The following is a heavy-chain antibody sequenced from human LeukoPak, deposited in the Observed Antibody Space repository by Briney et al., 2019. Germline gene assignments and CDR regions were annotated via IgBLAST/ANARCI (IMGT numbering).Heavy chain of an antibody. Sequence: PGGSLRLSCAASGFTFSSYGMHWVRQAPGKELEWVAVISYDGSNKYYADSVKGRFTISRDNSKNTLYLQMNSLRAEDTAVYYCAKDIGYSSSSGIDYWGQGTLVTVSS. D-gene: IGHD6-6*01. CDR3: AKDIGYSSSSGIDY. CDR1: GFTFSSYG. J-gene: IGHJ4*02. CDR2: ISYDGSNK. V-gene: IGHV3-30*18.